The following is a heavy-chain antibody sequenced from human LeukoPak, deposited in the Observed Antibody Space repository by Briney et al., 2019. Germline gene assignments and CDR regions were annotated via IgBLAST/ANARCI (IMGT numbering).Heavy chain of an antibody. CDR2: IRQDGSEK. V-gene: IGHV3-7*01. D-gene: IGHD6-13*01. CDR3: ARDGTAAGLYFDL. CDR1: VFTFTDYW. J-gene: IGHJ4*01. Sequence: GGSLRLSCEVSVFTFTDYWMNWVRQAPGKGPEWVASIRQDGSEKTYVDSVKGRFTISRDNTKNSLSLQLNGLRAEDTAVYYCARDGTAAGLYFDLWGQGTLVTVSS.